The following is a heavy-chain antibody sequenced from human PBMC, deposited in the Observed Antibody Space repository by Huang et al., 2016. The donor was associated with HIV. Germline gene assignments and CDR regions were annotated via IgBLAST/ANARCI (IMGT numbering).Heavy chain of an antibody. Sequence: EVQLLESGGGLVQPGGSLRLSCAASGFTFNGYAMSWFRQAPWKGLEVVSAISGTGNTPYYADSVKGRFTISRDNARNTLYLQLNSLRPDDTAIYYCAKVRGSGSFYNDNWGQGTLVTVSS. D-gene: IGHD3-10*01. CDR1: GFTFNGYA. CDR2: ISGTGNTP. V-gene: IGHV3-23*01. J-gene: IGHJ4*02. CDR3: AKVRGSGSFYNDN.